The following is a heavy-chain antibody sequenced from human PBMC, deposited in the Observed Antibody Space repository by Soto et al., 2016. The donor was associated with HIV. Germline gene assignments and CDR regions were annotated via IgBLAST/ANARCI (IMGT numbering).Heavy chain of an antibody. J-gene: IGHJ3*02. V-gene: IGHV4-59*02. Sequence: QLLLQESGPGLVKPSETLSLTCSVSGDFVNNFYWSWIRQPPGKTLEWIGTIHHSESPNNNPSLRSRVIMSLDRSKNQFSLTLSSVTAADTAVYYCARIAAPPSPALRAFDIWGQGAMVTGLF. CDR3: ARIAAPPSPALRAFDI. CDR2: IHHSESP. CDR1: GDFVNNFY.